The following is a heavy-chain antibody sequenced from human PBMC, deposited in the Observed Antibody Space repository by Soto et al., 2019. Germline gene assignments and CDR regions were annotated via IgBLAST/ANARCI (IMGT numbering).Heavy chain of an antibody. V-gene: IGHV3-15*01. CDR2: IKSKTDGGKT. CDR1: GFTFSNAW. CDR3: TTPVYSYGHQYYFDY. D-gene: IGHD5-18*01. J-gene: IGHJ4*02. Sequence: EVQLVESGGGLVKPGGSLRLSCAASGFTFSNAWMSWVRQAPGKGLEWVGRIKSKTDGGKTDYAAPVKGRFTISRDDSKNTLYLPMNSLKTEDTAVYYCTTPVYSYGHQYYFDYWGQGTLVTFSS.